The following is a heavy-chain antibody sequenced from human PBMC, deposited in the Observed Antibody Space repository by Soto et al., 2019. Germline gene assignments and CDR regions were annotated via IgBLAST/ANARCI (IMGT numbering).Heavy chain of an antibody. D-gene: IGHD3-10*01. CDR3: AREVSVYYGSGSYYYYFDY. CDR1: GGSVSSGSYY. J-gene: IGHJ4*02. Sequence: QVQLQESGPGLVKPSETLSLNCTVSGGSVSSGSYYWSWIRQPPGKGLEWIGYIYYSGSTNYNPSLKSRVTISVDTSEDQFPMKLSSVTAADTAVYYCAREVSVYYGSGSYYYYFDYWGQGTLVTVSS. CDR2: IYYSGST. V-gene: IGHV4-61*01.